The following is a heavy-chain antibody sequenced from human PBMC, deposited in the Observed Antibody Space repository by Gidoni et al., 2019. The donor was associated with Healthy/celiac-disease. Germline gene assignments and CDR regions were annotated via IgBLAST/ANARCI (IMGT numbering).Heavy chain of an antibody. J-gene: IGHJ4*02. D-gene: IGHD6-13*01. Sequence: QVQLVQSGAEVKKPGASVKVSCKASGYTFTGYYMHWVRQAPGQGLEWMGWINPNSGGTNYAQKFQGRVTMTRDTSISTAYMELSRLRSDDTAVYYCARDRLRVAAAGTLGYWGQGTLVTVSS. CDR3: ARDRLRVAAAGTLGY. V-gene: IGHV1-2*02. CDR2: INPNSGGT. CDR1: GYTFTGYY.